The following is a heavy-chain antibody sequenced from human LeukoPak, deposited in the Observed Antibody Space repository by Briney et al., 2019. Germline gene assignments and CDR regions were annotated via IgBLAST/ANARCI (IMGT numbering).Heavy chain of an antibody. Sequence: PGGSLRLSCAASGFTFSSYNVNWVRQAPGKGLEWVSCISSSSSTIYYADSVKGRFTISRDNAKNSLYLQMNSLRDEDTAVYYCAREYSSSSGSVSDYWGQGTLVTVSS. J-gene: IGHJ4*02. CDR2: ISSSSSTI. CDR3: AREYSSSSGSVSDY. D-gene: IGHD6-6*01. CDR1: GFTFSSYN. V-gene: IGHV3-48*02.